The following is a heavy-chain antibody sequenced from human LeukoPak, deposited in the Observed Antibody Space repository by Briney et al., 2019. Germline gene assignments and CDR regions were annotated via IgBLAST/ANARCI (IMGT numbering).Heavy chain of an antibody. CDR1: GGSFSGYY. V-gene: IGHV4-34*01. CDR2: INHSGST. J-gene: IGHJ4*02. CDR3: ANYGDSSFDY. D-gene: IGHD4-17*01. Sequence: LETLSLTCAVYGGSFSGYYWSWIRQPPGKGLEWIGEINHSGSTNYNPSLKSRVTISVDTSKNQFSLKLSSVTAADTAVYYCANYGDSSFDYWGQGTLVTVSS.